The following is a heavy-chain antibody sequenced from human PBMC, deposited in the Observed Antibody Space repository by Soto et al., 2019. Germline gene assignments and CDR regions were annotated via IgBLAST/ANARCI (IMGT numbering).Heavy chain of an antibody. CDR2: IGTYNGNT. Sequence: QVQLVQSGAEVKKPGASVKVSCKTSGYPFTTYGFSWVRQAPGQGLEWMGWIGTYNGNTNYAQNLQGRVTMTTDTSTSTAYVELRSLTSDDTAVYYCARSGSGAAYYYHGLDVWGQGTTVTVSS. D-gene: IGHD6-25*01. J-gene: IGHJ6*02. CDR3: ARSGSGAAYYYHGLDV. CDR1: GYPFTTYG. V-gene: IGHV1-18*04.